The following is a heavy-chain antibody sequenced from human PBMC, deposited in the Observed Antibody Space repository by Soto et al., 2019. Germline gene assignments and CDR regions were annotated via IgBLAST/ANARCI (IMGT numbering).Heavy chain of an antibody. D-gene: IGHD1-7*01. CDR3: ATNSNFRFDY. Sequence: GGSLRLSCAASGFTAGDYWMSWVRQAPGKGLEWVANIRQDGRDIQYVDSVKGRFTISRDNAKNSLFLQMNGLRAEDTAVYYCATNSNFRFDYWGRGTLVTVS. J-gene: IGHJ4*02. V-gene: IGHV3-7*05. CDR1: GFTAGDYW. CDR2: IRQDGRDI.